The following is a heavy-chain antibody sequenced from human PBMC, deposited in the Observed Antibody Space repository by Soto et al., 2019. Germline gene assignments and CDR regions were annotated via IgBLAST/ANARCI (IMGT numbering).Heavy chain of an antibody. J-gene: IGHJ4*02. CDR3: ARPRYYYDSSGYYPWYFDY. V-gene: IGHV1-69*13. Sequence: SVKVSCKASGGTFSSYAISWVRQAPGQGLEWMGGIIPIFGTANYAQKFQGRVTITADESTSTAYMELSSLRSEDTAVYYCARPRYYYDSSGYYPWYFDYWGQGTLVTVSS. CDR1: GGTFSSYA. CDR2: IIPIFGTA. D-gene: IGHD3-22*01.